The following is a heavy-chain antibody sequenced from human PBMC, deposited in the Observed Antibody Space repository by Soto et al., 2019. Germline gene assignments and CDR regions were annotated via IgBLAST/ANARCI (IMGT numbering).Heavy chain of an antibody. CDR3: ARDLGQQLVDS. CDR1: GYSFTSYG. Sequence: QVQLVQSGAEVKKPGASVKVSCKASGYSFTSYGISWVRQAPGQGLEWMGWISAYNGNKKYAQKLQGRVTITTDTTTSTAYMVLRSLRSDDTSVYNCARDLGQQLVDSGGQGTLVTVSS. V-gene: IGHV1-18*01. J-gene: IGHJ4*02. D-gene: IGHD6-13*01. CDR2: ISAYNGNK.